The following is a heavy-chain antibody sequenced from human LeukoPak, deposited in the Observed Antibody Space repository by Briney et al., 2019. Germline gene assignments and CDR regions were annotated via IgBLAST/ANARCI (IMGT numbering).Heavy chain of an antibody. J-gene: IGHJ4*02. Sequence: PSETLSLTCTVSGGSISSYYWSWIRQPPGKGLEWIGYIYYSGSTNYNPSLKSRVTISVDTSKNQFSLKLSSVTAADTAVYYCARGVGPQYYYDSSGYYGVDYWGQGTLVTVSS. D-gene: IGHD3-22*01. V-gene: IGHV4-59*01. CDR1: GGSISSYY. CDR3: ARGVGPQYYYDSSGYYGVDY. CDR2: IYYSGST.